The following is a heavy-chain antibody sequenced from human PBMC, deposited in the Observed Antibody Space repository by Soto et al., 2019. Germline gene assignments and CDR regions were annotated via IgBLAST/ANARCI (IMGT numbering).Heavy chain of an antibody. V-gene: IGHV1-2*04. CDR1: GYTFTGYY. Sequence: ASVEVSCKASGYTFTGYYMHWVRQAPGQGLEWMGWINPNSGGTNYAQKFQGWVTMTRDTSISTAYMELSRLRSDDTAVYYCAREYYYDSSGQAFDIWGQGTMVTVSS. D-gene: IGHD3-22*01. CDR2: INPNSGGT. J-gene: IGHJ3*02. CDR3: AREYYYDSSGQAFDI.